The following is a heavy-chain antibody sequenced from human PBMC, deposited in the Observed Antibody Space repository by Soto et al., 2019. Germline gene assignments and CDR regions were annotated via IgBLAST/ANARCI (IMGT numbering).Heavy chain of an antibody. D-gene: IGHD3-9*01. CDR3: ARDPGFRSDY. CDR2: ISAYKGNT. Sequence: QVQLMQSGGAVKKPGASVTVSCKTSGYTFTSYGISWVRQAPGQGLEWMGWISAYKGNTNYAQKLQGRVTMTTDTSTSTAYMELRSLRSDDTAVYYCARDPGFRSDYWGQGTLVTVSS. CDR1: GYTFTSYG. V-gene: IGHV1-18*01. J-gene: IGHJ4*02.